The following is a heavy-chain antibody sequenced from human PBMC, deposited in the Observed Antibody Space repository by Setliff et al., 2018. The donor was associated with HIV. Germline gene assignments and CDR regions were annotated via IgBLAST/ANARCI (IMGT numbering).Heavy chain of an antibody. Sequence: SETLSLTCTVSGGSISSGGYYWSWIRQHPGKGLEWIGYIYTSGSTNYNPSLKSRVTISVDTSKNQFSLKLSSVTAADTAVYYCARGRRSTSSYYYYYYMDVWGKGTTVTVSS. CDR1: GGSISSGGYY. CDR3: ARGRRSTSSYYYYYYMDV. CDR2: IYTSGST. V-gene: IGHV4-61*08. J-gene: IGHJ6*03. D-gene: IGHD2-2*01.